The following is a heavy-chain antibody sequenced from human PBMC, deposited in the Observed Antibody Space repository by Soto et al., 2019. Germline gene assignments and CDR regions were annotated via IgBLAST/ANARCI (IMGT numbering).Heavy chain of an antibody. CDR1: GFTFSSYA. Sequence: VQLVESGGGVVQPGRSLRLSCAASGFTFSSYAMHWVRQAPGKGLEWVAVISYDGSNKYYADSVKGRFTISRDNSKNTLYLQMNSLRAEDTAVYYCASRDYSRRYYYGMDVWGQGTTVTVSS. CDR3: ASRDYSRRYYYGMDV. J-gene: IGHJ6*02. CDR2: ISYDGSNK. V-gene: IGHV3-30-3*01. D-gene: IGHD2-15*01.